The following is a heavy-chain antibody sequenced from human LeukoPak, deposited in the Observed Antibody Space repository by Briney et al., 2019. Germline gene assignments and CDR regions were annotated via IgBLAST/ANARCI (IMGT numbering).Heavy chain of an antibody. Sequence: GGSLRLSCAASGFTFSSYWMSWVRQAPGKGLEWVANIKQDGSEKYYVDSVKGRFTISRDNAKNSLYLQMNSRRAEDTAVYYCARVRGRIVVVPAAKNWFDPWGQGTLVTVSS. V-gene: IGHV3-7*01. CDR3: ARVRGRIVVVPAAKNWFDP. CDR1: GFTFSSYW. CDR2: IKQDGSEK. J-gene: IGHJ5*02. D-gene: IGHD2-2*01.